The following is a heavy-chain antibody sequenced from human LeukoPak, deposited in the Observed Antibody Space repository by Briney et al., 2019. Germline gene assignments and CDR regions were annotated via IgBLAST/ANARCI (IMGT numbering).Heavy chain of an antibody. CDR2: ISTDNGDT. CDR3: AREGLGELTLDC. V-gene: IGHV1-18*01. J-gene: IGHJ4*02. CDR1: GYTFSDYF. D-gene: IGHD3-16*01. Sequence: ASVKVSCKTSGYTFSDYFLHWVRQAPGQGLEWMGWISTDNGDTNYAQKLQGRVTMTTDTSTSTAYMELRSLRSDDTAVYYCAREGLGELTLDCWGQGTLVTVSS.